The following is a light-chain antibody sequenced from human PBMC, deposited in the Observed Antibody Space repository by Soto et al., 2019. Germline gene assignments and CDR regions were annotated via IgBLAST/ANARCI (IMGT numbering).Light chain of an antibody. Sequence: EIVMTQAPATLSVSPGERATLSCRASQSVSSNLGWYQQKPGQAPRLLIYVASTSATGIPARFSGSGSGTEFTLTISSLQSEDFAVYYCQQYNNWPRTFGQGTKVEI. J-gene: IGKJ1*01. CDR1: QSVSSN. CDR3: QQYNNWPRT. V-gene: IGKV3-15*01. CDR2: VAS.